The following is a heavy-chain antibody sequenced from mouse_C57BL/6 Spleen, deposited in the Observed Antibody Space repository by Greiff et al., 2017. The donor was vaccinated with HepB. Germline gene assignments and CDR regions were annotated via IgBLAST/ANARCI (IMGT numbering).Heavy chain of an antibody. D-gene: IGHD1-1*01. CDR1: GFTFSSYT. CDR3: ARGYGSSPHYYAMDY. CDR2: ISGGGGNT. V-gene: IGHV5-9*04. Sequence: KLVESGGGLVKPGGSLKLSCAASGFTFSSYTMSWVRQTPEKRLEWVATISGGGGNTYYPDSVKGRFTISRDNAKNTLYLQMSSLRSEDTALYYGARGYGSSPHYYAMDYWGQGTSVTVSS. J-gene: IGHJ4*01.